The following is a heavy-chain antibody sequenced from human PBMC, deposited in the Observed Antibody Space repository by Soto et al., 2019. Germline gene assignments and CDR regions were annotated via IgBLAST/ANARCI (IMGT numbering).Heavy chain of an antibody. D-gene: IGHD6-13*01. Sequence: QVKLVQSGAEVKKPGASVKVSCKASGYTFTSYGISWVRQAPGQGLGWMGWISAYNGNTTYAHKLQGRVTLPTDTSTSAAYMELRSLRSDDTAVYSCARESSSSCHDYWGPGTLVTVSS. V-gene: IGHV1-18*01. J-gene: IGHJ4*02. CDR1: GYTFTSYG. CDR2: ISAYNGNT. CDR3: ARESSSSCHDY.